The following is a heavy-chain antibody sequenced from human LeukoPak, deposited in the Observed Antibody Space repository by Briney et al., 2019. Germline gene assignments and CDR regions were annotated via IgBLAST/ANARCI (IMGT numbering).Heavy chain of an antibody. Sequence: GGSLRLSCAASGFTFSSYAMSWIRQAPGKGLEWVSSITGSGGSTYYADSVKGRFTISRDSSKSTLYLQMNSLRAEDTAAYYCAKEGGYDSSAVFVDSWGQGTLVTVSS. V-gene: IGHV3-23*01. D-gene: IGHD3-22*01. J-gene: IGHJ4*02. CDR3: AKEGGYDSSAVFVDS. CDR2: ITGSGGST. CDR1: GFTFSSYA.